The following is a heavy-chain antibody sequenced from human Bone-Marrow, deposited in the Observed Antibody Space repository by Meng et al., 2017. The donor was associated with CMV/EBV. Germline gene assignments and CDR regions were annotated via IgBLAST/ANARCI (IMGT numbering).Heavy chain of an antibody. J-gene: IGHJ5*02. CDR3: ARDLKASGYCSGGSCYPFDP. Sequence: SDSMNWVRQAPGKGLEWVSSISSSSSYIYYADSVKGRFTISRDNAKNSLYLQMNSLRAEDTAVYYCARDLKASGYCSGGSCYPFDPWGQGTLVTVSS. CDR1: SDS. D-gene: IGHD2-15*01. CDR2: ISSSSSYI. V-gene: IGHV3-21*01.